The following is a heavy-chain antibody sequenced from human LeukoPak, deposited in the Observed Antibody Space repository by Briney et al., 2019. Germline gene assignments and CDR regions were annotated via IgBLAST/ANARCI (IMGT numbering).Heavy chain of an antibody. CDR1: GFTFNSYG. V-gene: IGHV3-30*03. CDR2: ISYDGSNK. J-gene: IGHJ4*02. CDR3: ATDHGFHYGAYFDY. D-gene: IGHD4-17*01. Sequence: GGSLGLSCAASGFTFNSYGMHWVRQAPGKGLEWVAVISYDGSNKYSADSVKGRFTISRDNSKNTLYLQMNSLRAEDTAVYYCATDHGFHYGAYFDYWGQGPLVIVSS.